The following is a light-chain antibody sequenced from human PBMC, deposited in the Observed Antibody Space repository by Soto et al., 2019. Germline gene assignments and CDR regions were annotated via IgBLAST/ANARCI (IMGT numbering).Light chain of an antibody. J-gene: IGLJ2*01. CDR3: SSYAGAVV. V-gene: IGLV2-23*01. Sequence: QSALTQPASVSGSPGQSITLSCTRTSSGVENYNLVSWYQHRPGKAPKLMIYEGSQRPSGVSDRFSGSKSGNTASLTISGLWAEDEADYYCSSYAGAVVFGGGTKLTVL. CDR2: EGS. CDR1: SSGVENYNL.